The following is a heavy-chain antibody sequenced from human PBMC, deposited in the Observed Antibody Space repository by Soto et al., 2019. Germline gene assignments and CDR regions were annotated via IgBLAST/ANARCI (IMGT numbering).Heavy chain of an antibody. CDR1: GFTFSSYA. CDR3: AKDTYTIFGVVISYYYYGMDV. J-gene: IGHJ6*02. CDR2: ISGSGGST. V-gene: IGHV3-23*01. Sequence: EVQLLESGGGLVQPGGSLRLSCAASGFTFSSYAMSWVRQAPGKGLEWVSAISGSGGSTYYADSVKGRFTISRDNSKNTLYLQMNSLRAEDTAVYYCAKDTYTIFGVVISYYYYGMDVWGQGTTVTVSS. D-gene: IGHD3-3*01.